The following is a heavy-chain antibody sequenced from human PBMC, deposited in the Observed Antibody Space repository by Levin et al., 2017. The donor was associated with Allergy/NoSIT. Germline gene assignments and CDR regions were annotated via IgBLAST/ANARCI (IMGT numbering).Heavy chain of an antibody. CDR3: ARGSGGTTSFDY. J-gene: IGHJ4*02. CDR2: ITWDGHK. D-gene: IGHD4-17*01. V-gene: IGHV3-43*01. Sequence: PGGSLRLSCAASGFTFEDHSMHWVRQGPGKGLEWVSLITWDGHKYYADSVKGRFTISRDNSKNSLYLEMNSLRTEDAAFYYCARGSGGTTSFDYWGQGTLVTVSS. CDR1: GFTFEDHS.